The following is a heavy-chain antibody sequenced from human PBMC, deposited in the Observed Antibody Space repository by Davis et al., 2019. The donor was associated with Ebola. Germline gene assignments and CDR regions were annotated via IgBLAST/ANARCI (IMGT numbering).Heavy chain of an antibody. J-gene: IGHJ4*02. Sequence: MPSETLSLTCSVSGGSISSSNYYWGWIRQPPVKGLEWIGSVYYTGSTYYNPSLKSRVTISVDTSKNQFSLKLSSVTAADTAVYYCARHLFVTTDRPYYFDYWGQGTLVTVSS. CDR1: GGSISSSNYY. CDR2: VYYTGST. V-gene: IGHV4-39*01. D-gene: IGHD4-17*01. CDR3: ARHLFVTTDRPYYFDY.